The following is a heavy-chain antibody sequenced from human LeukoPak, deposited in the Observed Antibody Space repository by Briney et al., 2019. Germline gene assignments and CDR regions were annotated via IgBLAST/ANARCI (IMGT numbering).Heavy chain of an antibody. Sequence: PGGSLRLSCAASGFTFSSYWMSWVRQAPGKGLEWVANIKQDGSEKYYVDSVKGRFTISRDNAKNSLSLQMNSLRAEDTAMYYCARVGPDNSGSIDYWGQGTRATVSS. CDR3: ARVGPDNSGSIDY. D-gene: IGHD6-19*01. J-gene: IGHJ4*02. CDR1: GFTFSSYW. CDR2: IKQDGSEK. V-gene: IGHV3-7*01.